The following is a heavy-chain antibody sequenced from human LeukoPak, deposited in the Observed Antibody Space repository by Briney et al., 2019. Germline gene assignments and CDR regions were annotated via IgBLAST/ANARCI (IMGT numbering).Heavy chain of an antibody. CDR1: GGSFSGYY. D-gene: IGHD6-19*01. CDR3: ARGQGQWLARVLGY. V-gene: IGHV4-34*01. Sequence: SETLSLTCAVYGGSFSGYYWSWIRHPPGKGLEWIGEINHSGSTNYNPSLKSRVTISVDTSKNQFSLKLSSVTAADTAVYYCARGQGQWLARVLGYWGQGTLVTVSS. J-gene: IGHJ4*02. CDR2: INHSGST.